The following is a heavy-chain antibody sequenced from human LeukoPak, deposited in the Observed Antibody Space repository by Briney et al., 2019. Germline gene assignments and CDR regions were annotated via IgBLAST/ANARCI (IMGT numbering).Heavy chain of an antibody. D-gene: IGHD4-23*01. Sequence: SETLSLTCTVSGGSISSYYWSWIRQPPGKGLEWIGYIYYSGSTHYNPSLKSRVTISVDTSKNQFSLKLSSVTAADTAVYYCARTTVVTYIFDYWGQGTLVTVSS. J-gene: IGHJ4*02. CDR3: ARTTVVTYIFDY. V-gene: IGHV4-59*08. CDR1: GGSISSYY. CDR2: IYYSGST.